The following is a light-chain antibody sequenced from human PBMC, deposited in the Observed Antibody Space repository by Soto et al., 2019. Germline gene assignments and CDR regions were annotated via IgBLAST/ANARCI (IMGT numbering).Light chain of an antibody. CDR3: SSYVASNTLA. J-gene: IGLJ2*01. CDR2: DVS. Sequence: QSVLTQPPSASGSPGQSVAISCTGTTSDVGGYNYVSWYQQHPGKAPKLIIYDVSKRPSGVPDRFSGSKSGNTASLTVSGLQGEDEADYYCSSYVASNTLAFGGGTKLPVL. V-gene: IGLV2-8*01. CDR1: TSDVGGYNY.